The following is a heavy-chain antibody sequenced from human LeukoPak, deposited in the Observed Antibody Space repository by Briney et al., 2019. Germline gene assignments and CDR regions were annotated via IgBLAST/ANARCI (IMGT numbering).Heavy chain of an antibody. D-gene: IGHD3-3*01. CDR1: GFTFSSCA. J-gene: IGHJ3*02. Sequence: GGSLRLSCAASGFTFSSCAMSWVRQAPGKGLEWVSGISASGGGTYYADSVKGRFTISRDSSNNTLFLQMKSLRADDTAVYYCARNGGGNYGAFDIWGQGTMVTVSS. CDR3: ARNGGGNYGAFDI. V-gene: IGHV3-23*01. CDR2: ISASGGGT.